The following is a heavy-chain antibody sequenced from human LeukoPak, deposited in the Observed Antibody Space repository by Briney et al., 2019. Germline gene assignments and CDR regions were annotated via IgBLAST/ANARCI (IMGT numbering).Heavy chain of an antibody. V-gene: IGHV1-2*02. Sequence: ASVKVSCKASGYTFTGYYMHWVRQAPGQGLEWMGWINPRSGDTRYPQKFQGRVTMTRDTSITTVYMELSWLKSDDTAVYFCARDNLDLPAGDFDYWGQGTLVTVSS. D-gene: IGHD1-7*01. CDR1: GYTFTGYY. CDR3: ARDNLDLPAGDFDY. CDR2: INPRSGDT. J-gene: IGHJ4*02.